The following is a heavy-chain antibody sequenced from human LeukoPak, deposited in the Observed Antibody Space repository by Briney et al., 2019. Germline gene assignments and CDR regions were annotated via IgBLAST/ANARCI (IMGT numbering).Heavy chain of an antibody. Sequence: SETLSPTCTVSGGSISTFYWSWIRQPPGKGLEWIGYVYYSGSTSYNPSLKSRVTMSLDTSNNQFSLNLRFVTAADTAVYYCARAKSDYDLLFDSWGQGTLVTVSS. D-gene: IGHD5-12*01. CDR3: ARAKSDYDLLFDS. CDR1: GGSISTFY. CDR2: VYYSGST. V-gene: IGHV4-59*01. J-gene: IGHJ4*02.